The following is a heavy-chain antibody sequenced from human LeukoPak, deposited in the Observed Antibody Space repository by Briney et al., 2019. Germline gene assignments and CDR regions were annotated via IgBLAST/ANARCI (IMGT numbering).Heavy chain of an antibody. Sequence: GASVKVSCKASGYTFTSYAMNWVRRAPGQGLEWMGWINTNTGNPTYAQGFTGRFVFSLDTSVSTTYLQISSLKAEDTAVYFCARAFQSLGGLSLPDYWGQGTLVTVSS. CDR2: INTNTGNP. CDR3: ARAFQSLGGLSLPDY. J-gene: IGHJ4*02. D-gene: IGHD3-16*02. V-gene: IGHV7-4-1*02. CDR1: GYTFTSYA.